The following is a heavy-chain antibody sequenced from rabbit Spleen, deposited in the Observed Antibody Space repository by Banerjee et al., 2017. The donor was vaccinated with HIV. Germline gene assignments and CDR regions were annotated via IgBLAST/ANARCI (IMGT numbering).Heavy chain of an antibody. V-gene: IGHV1S45*01. CDR1: GFSFSSSDY. D-gene: IGHD2-1*01. CDR2: IDTSYGDT. CDR3: ARDRDGDTPYNSYYFDL. Sequence: QEQLVESGGGLVKPGASLTLICKASGFSFSSSDYICWVRQAPGKGLEWIACIDTSYGDTDYANWPKGRFTISKTSSTTVTLQMTSLTAADTATYFCARDRDGDTPYNSYYFDLWGPGTLVTVS. J-gene: IGHJ4*01.